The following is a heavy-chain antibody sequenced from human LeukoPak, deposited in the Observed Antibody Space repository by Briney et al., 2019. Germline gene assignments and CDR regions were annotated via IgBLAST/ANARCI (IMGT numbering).Heavy chain of an antibody. D-gene: IGHD5-12*01. J-gene: IGHJ4*02. CDR2: ISYDGSNK. CDR1: GFTFSSYA. V-gene: IGHV3-30*04. Sequence: GGSLRLSCAASGFTFSSYAMHWVRQAPGKGLEWVAVISYDGSNKYYAHSVKGRFTISRDNSKNTLYLQMNSLRAEDTAVYYCASGGSGYDLDYWGQGTLVSVSS. CDR3: ASGGSGYDLDY.